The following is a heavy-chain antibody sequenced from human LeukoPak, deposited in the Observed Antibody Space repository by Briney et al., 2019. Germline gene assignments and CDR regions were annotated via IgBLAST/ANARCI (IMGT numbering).Heavy chain of an antibody. D-gene: IGHD5-18*01. V-gene: IGHV3-21*01. J-gene: IGHJ3*02. CDR2: ISGSSSYI. CDR3: ARPRGGYSYAYDAFDI. Sequence: GGSLRLSCAASGFIFSSYSMNWVRQAPGKGLEWVSFISGSSSYIYYADSVKGRFTISRDNAKNSLFLQMHSLRAEDTAFYYCARPRGGYSYAYDAFDIWGQGTMVTVSS. CDR1: GFIFSSYS.